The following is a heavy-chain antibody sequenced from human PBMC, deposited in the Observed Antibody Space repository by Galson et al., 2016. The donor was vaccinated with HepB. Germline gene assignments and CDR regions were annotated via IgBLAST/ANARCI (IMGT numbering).Heavy chain of an antibody. CDR2: IWYDGSNK. Sequence: SLRLSCAASGFTFNSSGMHWVRQAPGKGLEWVGSIWYDGSNKDYADSVKGRFTISRDNSKNTLYLQMNSLRAEDTAVYYCARDEFRDGGYYFDYWGQGTLVIVSS. V-gene: IGHV3-33*01. CDR1: GFTFNSSG. CDR3: ARDEFRDGGYYFDY. D-gene: IGHD5-24*01. J-gene: IGHJ4*02.